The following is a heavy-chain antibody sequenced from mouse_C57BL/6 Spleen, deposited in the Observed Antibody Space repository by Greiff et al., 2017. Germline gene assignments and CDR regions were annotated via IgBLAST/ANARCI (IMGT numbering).Heavy chain of an antibody. Sequence: QVQLQQPGAELVRPGSSVKLSCKASGYTFTSYWMDWVKQRPGQGLEWIGNIYPSDSETHYNQKFKDKATLTVDKSSSTAYMQLSSLTSEDSAVYYCARGGPPVGYFDVWGTGTTVTVSS. J-gene: IGHJ1*03. D-gene: IGHD1-1*02. CDR2: IYPSDSET. CDR1: GYTFTSYW. V-gene: IGHV1-61*01. CDR3: ARGGPPVGYFDV.